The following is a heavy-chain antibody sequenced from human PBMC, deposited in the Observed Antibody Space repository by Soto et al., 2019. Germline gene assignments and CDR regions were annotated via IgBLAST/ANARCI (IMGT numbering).Heavy chain of an antibody. J-gene: IGHJ4*02. V-gene: IGHV1-69*01. D-gene: IGHD1-1*01. CDR3: AREDPTLFFDY. CDR1: GGTFGTYG. Sequence: QVQLVQSGAEVKKPGSSVTVSCKASGGTFGTYGISWVRQAPGQGLEWMGGIIPIFGTTNYAQKFQGRVTITADEATTTAYMELRSLRSEYTAVYYCAREDPTLFFDYWGQGTLVTVSS. CDR2: IIPIFGTT.